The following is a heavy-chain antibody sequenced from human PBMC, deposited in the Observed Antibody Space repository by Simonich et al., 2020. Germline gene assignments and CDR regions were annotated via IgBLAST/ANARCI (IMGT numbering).Heavy chain of an antibody. Sequence: QVQLVQSGAEVKKPGASVKVSCKASGYTFTGYYMHWVRQAPGKGLEGMGWINPNSGGTNYAQKFQGRGTMTRDTSISTAYMELSRLRSDDTAVYYCARSHIAAAGTGYFQHWGQGTLVTVSS. CDR2: INPNSGGT. V-gene: IGHV1-2*02. D-gene: IGHD6-13*01. CDR3: ARSHIAAAGTGYFQH. CDR1: GYTFTGYY. J-gene: IGHJ1*01.